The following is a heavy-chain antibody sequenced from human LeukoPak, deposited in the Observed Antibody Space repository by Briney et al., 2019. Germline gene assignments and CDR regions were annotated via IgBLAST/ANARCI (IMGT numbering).Heavy chain of an antibody. J-gene: IGHJ6*03. Sequence: SETLSLTCTVSSGSISNYFWSWIRQPPGERLEWIGNIHYTGDTNYNPSLSSRGTFSVDTSKNQFSLNVSSVTAADTAVYYCARASGYDILAGPSYYYYYMDVWGTGTTVTISS. V-gene: IGHV4-59*01. CDR2: IHYTGDT. CDR3: ARASGYDILAGPSYYYYYMDV. CDR1: SGSISNYF. D-gene: IGHD3-9*01.